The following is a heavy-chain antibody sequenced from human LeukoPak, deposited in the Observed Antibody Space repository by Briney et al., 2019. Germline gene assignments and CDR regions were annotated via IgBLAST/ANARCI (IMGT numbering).Heavy chain of an antibody. CDR2: IYYSGST. Sequence: SVTLSLTCAVSGGSISSYYWSWIRQPPGKGLEWIGYIYYSGSTNYNPSLKSRVTISVDTSKNQFSLKLSSVTAADTAVYYCASSYCSGGSCYFDYWGQGTLVTVSS. D-gene: IGHD2-15*01. V-gene: IGHV4-59*01. J-gene: IGHJ4*02. CDR1: GGSISSYY. CDR3: ASSYCSGGSCYFDY.